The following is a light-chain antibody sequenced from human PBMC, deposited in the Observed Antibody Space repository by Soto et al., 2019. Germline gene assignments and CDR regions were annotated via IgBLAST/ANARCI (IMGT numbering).Light chain of an antibody. CDR1: QSIRTY. V-gene: IGKV1-39*01. CDR3: QQCQSTPLT. CDR2: AAS. J-gene: IGKJ4*01. Sequence: DIQMTQSPSPLSASVGDRVTLTCRASQSIRTYVNRYQQKPGKAPTLLIYAASTLQSGVPSAFSGSGSGTDFTLTISSLQPEDFATYFCQQCQSTPLTFGGGTKVDI.